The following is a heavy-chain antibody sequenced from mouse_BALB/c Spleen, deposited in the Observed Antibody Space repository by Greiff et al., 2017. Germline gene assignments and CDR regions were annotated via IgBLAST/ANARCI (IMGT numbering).Heavy chain of an antibody. CDR3: ARDYYGSSYEFAY. CDR2: ISDGGSYT. J-gene: IGHJ3*01. V-gene: IGHV5-4*02. D-gene: IGHD1-1*01. Sequence: EVKLMESGGGLVKPGGSLKLSCAASGFTFSDYYMYWVRQTPEKRLEWVATISDGGSYTYYPDSVKGRFTISRDNAKNNLYLQMSSLKSEDTAMYYCARDYYGSSYEFAYWGQGTLVTVSA. CDR1: GFTFSDYY.